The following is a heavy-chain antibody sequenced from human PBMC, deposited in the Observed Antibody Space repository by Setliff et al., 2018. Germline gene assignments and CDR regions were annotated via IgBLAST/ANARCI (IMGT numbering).Heavy chain of an antibody. CDR2: FDPEDGET. CDR3: ATADVIIAAAGNSKYILDY. CDR1: GYTLTELS. V-gene: IGHV1-24*01. D-gene: IGHD6-13*01. J-gene: IGHJ4*02. Sequence: VSCKVSGYTLTELSMHWVRQAPGKGLEWMGGFDPEDGETIYAQKFQGRVTMTEDTSTDTAYMELSSLRSEDTAVYYCATADVIIAAAGNSKYILDYWGQGTLVTSPQ.